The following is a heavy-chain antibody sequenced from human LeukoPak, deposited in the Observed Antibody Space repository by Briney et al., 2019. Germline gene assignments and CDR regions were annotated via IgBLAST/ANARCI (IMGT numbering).Heavy chain of an antibody. CDR3: ARFYGSGNYYYYGMDV. J-gene: IGHJ6*02. CDR2: ISSSSSTI. V-gene: IGHV3-48*01. CDR1: GFTFSSYS. Sequence: GGSLRLSCAASGFTFSSYSMNWVRQAPGKGLEWVSYISSSSSTIYYADSVKGRFTISRDNAKNSLYLQMNSLRAEDTAVYYCARFYGSGNYYYYGMDVWGQGTTVTVSS. D-gene: IGHD3-10*01.